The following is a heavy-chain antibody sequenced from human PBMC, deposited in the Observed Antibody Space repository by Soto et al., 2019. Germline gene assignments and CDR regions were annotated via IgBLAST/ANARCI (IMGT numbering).Heavy chain of an antibody. D-gene: IGHD3-22*01. CDR2: ISYDGSNK. Sequence: QVQLVESGGGVVQPGRSLRLSCAASGFTFSNYAMHWVRQAPGKGLEWVAVISYDGSNKYYADSVKGRFTISRDNSKNTLFLQKNRLRAEDTAVYYCAREPAYYYDSSGYSVPFEYWGQGTLVTVSS. CDR1: GFTFSNYA. V-gene: IGHV3-30-3*01. J-gene: IGHJ4*02. CDR3: AREPAYYYDSSGYSVPFEY.